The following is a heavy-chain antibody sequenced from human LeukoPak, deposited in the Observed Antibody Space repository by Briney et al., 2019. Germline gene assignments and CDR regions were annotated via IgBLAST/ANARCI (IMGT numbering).Heavy chain of an antibody. V-gene: IGHV4-31*03. CDR1: GGSISSGGYY. D-gene: IGHD3-9*01. CDR3: ARRPRNDILTGTPFDY. J-gene: IGHJ4*02. Sequence: SETLSLTCTVSGGSISSGGYYWSWTRQHPGKGLEWTGYIYYSGSTYYNPSLKSRVTISVDTSKNQFSLKLSSVTAADTAVYYCARRPRNDILTGTPFDYWGQGILVTVSS. CDR2: IYYSGST.